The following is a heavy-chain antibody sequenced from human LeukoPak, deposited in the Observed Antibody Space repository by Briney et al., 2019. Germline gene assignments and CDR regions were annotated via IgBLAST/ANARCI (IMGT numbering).Heavy chain of an antibody. CDR3: ARDDNYGIFVNVDY. J-gene: IGHJ4*02. D-gene: IGHD4-11*01. Sequence: ASVKVSCKTSGYSFILYGISWVRQAPGQGPEGMGWISTSTGDTKYTQKFQGRVTLTTDTSTSTAYMELSSLRSDDTAVYYCARDDNYGIFVNVDYWGQGTLVTVSS. CDR2: ISTSTGDT. V-gene: IGHV1-18*01. CDR1: GYSFILYG.